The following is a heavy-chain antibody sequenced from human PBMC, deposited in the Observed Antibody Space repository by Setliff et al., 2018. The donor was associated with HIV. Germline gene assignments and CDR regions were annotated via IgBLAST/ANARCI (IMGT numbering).Heavy chain of an antibody. CDR3: ARFPSSTSFYNFDYYMDV. Sequence: SETLSLTCTVSGGSISSHYWGWIRQPPGKGLQWIGYIYYSGSTNYNPSLKSRVTISADTSKNQFSLKLTSVTAADTAVYYCARFPSSTSFYNFDYYMDVWGKGTTVTVSS. CDR2: IYYSGST. J-gene: IGHJ6*03. D-gene: IGHD2-2*01. V-gene: IGHV4-59*11. CDR1: GGSISSHY.